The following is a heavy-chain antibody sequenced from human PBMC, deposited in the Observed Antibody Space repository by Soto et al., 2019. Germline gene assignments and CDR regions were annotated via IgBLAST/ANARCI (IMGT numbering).Heavy chain of an antibody. CDR2: IYPGDSDT. V-gene: IGHV5-51*01. D-gene: IGHD6-19*01. CDR3: ARHNIGSGWYGGASTGPLKVYYYGMDV. Sequence: GESLKISCKGSGYSFTSYWIGWVRQMPGKGLEWMGIIYPGDSDTRYSPSFQGQVTISADKSISTAYLQWSSLKASDTALYYCARHNIGSGWYGGASTGPLKVYYYGMDVWGQGTTVTVSS. J-gene: IGHJ6*02. CDR1: GYSFTSYW.